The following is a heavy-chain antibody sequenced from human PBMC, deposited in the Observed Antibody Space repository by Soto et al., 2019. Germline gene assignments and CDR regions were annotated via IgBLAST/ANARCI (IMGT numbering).Heavy chain of an antibody. Sequence: SVKVSCKASGGTFSSYAISWVRQAPGQGLEWMGGIIPIFGTANYAQKFQGRVTITADESTSTAYMELSSLRSEDTAVYYCARYCTNGVCYRGHAFDIWGQGTMVTVSS. J-gene: IGHJ3*02. D-gene: IGHD2-8*01. CDR1: GGTFSSYA. CDR2: IIPIFGTA. V-gene: IGHV1-69*13. CDR3: ARYCTNGVCYRGHAFDI.